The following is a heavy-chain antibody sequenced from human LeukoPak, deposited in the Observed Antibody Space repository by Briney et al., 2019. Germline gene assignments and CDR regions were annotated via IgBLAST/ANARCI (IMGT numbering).Heavy chain of an antibody. J-gene: IGHJ4*02. D-gene: IGHD6-13*01. CDR1: GYTFTGYY. CDR3: ARLGSYSSSWYALDY. V-gene: IGHV1-2*02. CDR2: INPNSGGT. Sequence: ASVKVSCKASGYTFTGYYMHWVRQAPGQGLEWMGWINPNSGGTNYAQKFQGRVTMTRDTSISTAYVELSRLRSDDTAVYYCARLGSYSSSWYALDYWGQGTLVTVSS.